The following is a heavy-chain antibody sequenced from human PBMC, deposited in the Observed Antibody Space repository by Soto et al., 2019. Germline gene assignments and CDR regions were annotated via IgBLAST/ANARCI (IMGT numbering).Heavy chain of an antibody. D-gene: IGHD1-1*01. J-gene: IGHJ4*02. CDR2: IYYSGYT. Sequence: SETLSLTCTVSGGSISSSIYYWGWIRQPPGKGLEWIGSIYYSGYTYYNPSLKSRVTISVDTSKNQFSLKLSSVTAADTAVYYCARRYGYSFDYWGQGTLVTVSS. CDR1: GGSISSSIYY. V-gene: IGHV4-39*07. CDR3: ARRYGYSFDY.